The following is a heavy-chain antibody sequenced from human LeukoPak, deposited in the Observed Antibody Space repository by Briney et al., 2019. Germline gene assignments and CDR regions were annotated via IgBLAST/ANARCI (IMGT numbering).Heavy chain of an antibody. Sequence: SETLSLTCAVYGGSFSGYYWSWIRQPPGKGLEWIGEINHSGSTNYNPSLKSRVTISVDTSKNQFSLKLSSVTAADTAVYYCARGPEWYSSSVFARYYYYYGMDVWGQGTTVTVSS. CDR3: ARGPEWYSSSVFARYYYYYGMDV. D-gene: IGHD6-6*01. CDR1: GGSFSGYY. CDR2: INHSGST. V-gene: IGHV4-34*01. J-gene: IGHJ6*02.